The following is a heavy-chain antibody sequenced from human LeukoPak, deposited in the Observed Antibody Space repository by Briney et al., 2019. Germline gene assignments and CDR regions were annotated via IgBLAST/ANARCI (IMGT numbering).Heavy chain of an antibody. CDR2: IRYDGGNK. V-gene: IGHV3-30*02. CDR3: AELGITMIGGV. Sequence: GGSLRLSCAASGFTFSRYGFHWVRQAPGKGLEWVSFIRYDGGNKYYADSVKGRFTISRDNAKNSLYLQMNSLRAEDTAVYYCAELGITMIGGVWGKGTTVTISS. CDR1: GFTFSRYG. J-gene: IGHJ6*04. D-gene: IGHD3-10*02.